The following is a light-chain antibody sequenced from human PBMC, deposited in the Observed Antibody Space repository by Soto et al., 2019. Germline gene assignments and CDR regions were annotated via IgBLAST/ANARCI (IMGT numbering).Light chain of an antibody. J-gene: IGKJ3*01. CDR3: LQKYFYPFT. CDR2: AAS. Sequence: AIQMTQSPSSLSASVGDRVTITCRASQGIRNDLDWIQQKPGKAPKLLIYAASNLQSGVPARFSGSGSGTDFTLTISSLQPEDFATYYCLQKYFYPFTFGPGPKVDIK. CDR1: QGIRND. V-gene: IGKV1-6*01.